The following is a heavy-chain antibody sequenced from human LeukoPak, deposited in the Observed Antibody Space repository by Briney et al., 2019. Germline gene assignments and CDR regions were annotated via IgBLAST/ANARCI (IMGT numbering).Heavy chain of an antibody. J-gene: IGHJ6*03. CDR1: GGSFSGYY. Sequence: PSETPSLTCAVYGGSFSGYYWSWIRQPPGKGLEWIGEINHSGGTKYNPSLKSRVTISVDTSKNQFSLKLSSVTAADTAMYYCARVKDPGGYYYYYYMDVWGKGTTVTVSS. CDR3: ARVKDPGGYYYYYYMDV. CDR2: INHSGGT. D-gene: IGHD3-16*01. V-gene: IGHV4-34*01.